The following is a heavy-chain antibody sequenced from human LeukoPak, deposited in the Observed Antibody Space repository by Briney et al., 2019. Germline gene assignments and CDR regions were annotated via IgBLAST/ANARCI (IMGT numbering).Heavy chain of an antibody. V-gene: IGHV3-7*01. CDR2: IKQDGSDK. D-gene: IGHD6-25*01. Sequence: GGSLRLSCAASGFTFSSSWMSWVRQAPGKGLEWVASIKQDGSDKYYVDSVKGRFTISRGNAKNSLYLQMNSLRAEDTAVYYCAREETKAAITYDAFDIWGQGTMVTVSS. J-gene: IGHJ3*02. CDR3: AREETKAAITYDAFDI. CDR1: GFTFSSSW.